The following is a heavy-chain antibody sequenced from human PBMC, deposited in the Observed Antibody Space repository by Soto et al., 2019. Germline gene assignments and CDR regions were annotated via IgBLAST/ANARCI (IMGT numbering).Heavy chain of an antibody. D-gene: IGHD5-18*01. CDR1: GYTFTSYD. V-gene: IGHV1-8*01. CDR2: MNPNSGNT. J-gene: IGHJ6*02. CDR3: ARGHWIQGYYYYYYGMDV. Sequence: GASVKVSCKASGYTFTSYDINWVRQATGQGLEWMGWMNPNSGNTGYAQKFQGRVTMTRNTSISTAYMELSSLRSEDTAVYYCARGHWIQGYYYYYYGMDVWGQGTTVTVSS.